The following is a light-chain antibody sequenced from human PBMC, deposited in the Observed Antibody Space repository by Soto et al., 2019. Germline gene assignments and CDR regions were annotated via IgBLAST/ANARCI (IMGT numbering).Light chain of an antibody. CDR3: CSYVSSKTYV. V-gene: IGLV2-14*01. Sequence: QSVLAQPASVSGSPGQSITISCTGTRTDVGGYNFVSWYQQHPGKATKLIIYEVSNRPSGVSNRFSGSKSDNTASLTISGLQAEDEADYYCCSYVSSKTYVFGTGTKVTVL. J-gene: IGLJ1*01. CDR1: RTDVGGYNF. CDR2: EVS.